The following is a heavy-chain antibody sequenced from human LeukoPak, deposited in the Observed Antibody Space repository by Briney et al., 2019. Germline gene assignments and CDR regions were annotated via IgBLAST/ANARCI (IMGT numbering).Heavy chain of an antibody. Sequence: GGSLRLFCAASGFTFSSYGMHWVRQAPGKGLEWVAVIWYDGSNKYYADSVKGRFTISRDNSKNTLYLQMNSLRAEDTAVYYCAKLFGGWYSSGWYGDYWGQGTLVTVSS. D-gene: IGHD6-19*01. CDR3: AKLFGGWYSSGWYGDY. CDR2: IWYDGSNK. CDR1: GFTFSSYG. J-gene: IGHJ4*02. V-gene: IGHV3-33*06.